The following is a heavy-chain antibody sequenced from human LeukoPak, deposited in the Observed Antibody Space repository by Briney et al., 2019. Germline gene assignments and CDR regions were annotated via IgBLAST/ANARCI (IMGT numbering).Heavy chain of an antibody. D-gene: IGHD5-12*01. CDR2: INPKNGGS. CDR1: GYTFTSYY. V-gene: IGHV1-2*02. CDR3: ASARRLRLFDY. Sequence: ASVKVSCKASGYTFTSYYMHWVRQAPGQGLEWVGWINPKNGGSNYAQKFQGRVTMTRDRSISTAYMELSRLTSDDTAVYYCASARRLRLFDYWGQGTLVTVSS. J-gene: IGHJ4*02.